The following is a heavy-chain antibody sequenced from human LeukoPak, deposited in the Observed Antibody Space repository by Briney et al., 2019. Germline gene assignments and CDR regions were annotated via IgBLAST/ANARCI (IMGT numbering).Heavy chain of an antibody. V-gene: IGHV3-30*02. CDR2: IRYDGSNK. CDR1: GFTFSSYG. CDR3: ARDPGHDTSNYGGLDF. D-gene: IGHD4-11*01. J-gene: IGHJ4*02. Sequence: PGGSLRLSCAASGFTFSSYGMHWVRQAPGKGLEWVAFIRYDGSNKYYADSVKGRFTISRDNSKNTLYLQMNSLRAEDTAVYYCARDPGHDTSNYGGLDFWGQGTLVTVSS.